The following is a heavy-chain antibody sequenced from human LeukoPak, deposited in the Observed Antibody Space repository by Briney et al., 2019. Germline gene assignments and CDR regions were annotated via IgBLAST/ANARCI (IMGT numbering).Heavy chain of an antibody. CDR3: AKVLTFDYAGNWFDP. CDR1: GFTFSSHA. J-gene: IGHJ5*02. V-gene: IGHV3-23*01. Sequence: QPGGSLRLSCAASGFTFSSHAMSWVRQAPGKGLEWVSAISGSGGSTYYADSVKGRFTISRDNSKNTLYLQMNSLRAEDTAVYYCAKVLTFDYAGNWFDPWGQGTLVTVSS. D-gene: IGHD3-9*01. CDR2: ISGSGGST.